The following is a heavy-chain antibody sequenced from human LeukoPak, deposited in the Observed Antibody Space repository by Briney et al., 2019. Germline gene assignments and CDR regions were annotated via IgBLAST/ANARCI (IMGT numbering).Heavy chain of an antibody. D-gene: IGHD4-17*01. CDR1: GFTFSNYW. CDR2: IKSNESSR. CDR3: ARALAYGDYFDY. V-gene: IGHV3-74*01. J-gene: IGHJ4*02. Sequence: PGGSLRLSCAASGFTFSNYWMHWVRQAPGKGLVWVSRIKSNESSRSYADSVKGRFTISRDNAKNTLYLQMNSLRAEDTAVYYCARALAYGDYFDYWGQGTLVTVSS.